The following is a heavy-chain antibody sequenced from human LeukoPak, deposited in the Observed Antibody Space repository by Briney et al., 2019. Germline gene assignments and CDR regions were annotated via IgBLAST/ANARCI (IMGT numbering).Heavy chain of an antibody. D-gene: IGHD2-15*01. CDR1: GGTFSSYA. CDR3: ARGSACSGGSCYYYYYMDV. J-gene: IGHJ6*03. Sequence: GASVKVSCKASGGTFSSYAISWERHAPGQGLEWMGGIIPIFGTANYAQKFQGRVTITTDESTSTAYMELSSLRSEDTAVYYCARGSACSGGSCYYYYYMDVWGKGTTVTVSS. V-gene: IGHV1-69*05. CDR2: IIPIFGTA.